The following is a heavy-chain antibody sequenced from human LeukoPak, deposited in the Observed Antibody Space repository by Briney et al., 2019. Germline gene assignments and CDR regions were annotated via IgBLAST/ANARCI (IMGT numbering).Heavy chain of an antibody. V-gene: IGHV3-23*01. CDR3: VEDYGRYSNYPYPNFQP. CDR1: GLTPSGHA. CDR2: TVSGDSDT. D-gene: IGHD4-11*01. J-gene: IGHJ5*02. Sequence: GGSLRLSCVASGLTPSGHAMSSVRQAPATGVKWVSITVSGDSDTNYAASVKGRFTISRDKSHNQLSLEMNCLSAADTGVYFCVEDYGRYSNYPYPNFQPWGQGTLVTVSS.